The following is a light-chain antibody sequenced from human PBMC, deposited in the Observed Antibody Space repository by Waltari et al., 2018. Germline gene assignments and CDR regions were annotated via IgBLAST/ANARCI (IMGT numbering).Light chain of an antibody. CDR2: KTF. J-gene: IGKJ2*03. CDR3: QQYSSSSMFS. V-gene: IGKV1-5*03. CDR1: QSISTL. Sequence: DIPMAQSTSTLSASVRDRVTITCRASQSISTLLAWFQQKPGKPPKLLIYKTFNLERGVPSRFSGSGSGTEFTLTITSLQPDDFATYYCQQYSSSSMFSFGQWTKLEIK.